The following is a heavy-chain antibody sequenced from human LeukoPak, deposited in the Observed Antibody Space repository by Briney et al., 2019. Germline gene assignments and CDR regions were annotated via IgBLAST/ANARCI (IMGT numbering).Heavy chain of an antibody. D-gene: IGHD3-16*01. Sequence: GGSLRLSCAASGFTFSNHWMSWVRQAPGKGLEWVGNIKPDGSEEYPVDSVKGRFTISRDNARNSLFLQMNSLRVEDTAVYYCAIQSFANFDPWGQGTLITVSS. CDR3: AIQSFANFDP. CDR2: IKPDGSEE. V-gene: IGHV3-7*01. CDR1: GFTFSNHW. J-gene: IGHJ5*02.